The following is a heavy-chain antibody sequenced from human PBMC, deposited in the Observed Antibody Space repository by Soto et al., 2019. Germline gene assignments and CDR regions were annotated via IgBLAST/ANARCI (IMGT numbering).Heavy chain of an antibody. CDR1: GFTFSSYA. J-gene: IGHJ4*02. D-gene: IGHD3-10*01. V-gene: IGHV3-23*01. CDR2: ISGSGGST. Sequence: EVQLLESGGGLVQPGGSLRLSCAASGFTFSSYAMRWVRQAPGKGLEWVSAISGSGGSTYYADSVKGRCTISRDNSKNTLDLQMNSLRAEDTAVYYCAKRGSGSYYGYRGQGTLVTVSS. CDR3: AKRGSGSYYGY.